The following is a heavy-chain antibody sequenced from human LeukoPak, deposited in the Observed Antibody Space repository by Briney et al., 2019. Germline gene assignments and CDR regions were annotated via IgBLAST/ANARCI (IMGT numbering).Heavy chain of an antibody. D-gene: IGHD2-2*01. Sequence: PAETLSLTCTVSGGSISSSSYYWGWIRQLPGKGLEWIGSIYHSGSTYYNPSLKSRVTISVDTSKNQFSLKLSSVTAADTAVYYCARPVVGCSSTSCSWSYWGQGTLVTVSS. V-gene: IGHV4-39*07. J-gene: IGHJ4*02. CDR1: GGSISSSSYY. CDR3: ARPVVGCSSTSCSWSY. CDR2: IYHSGST.